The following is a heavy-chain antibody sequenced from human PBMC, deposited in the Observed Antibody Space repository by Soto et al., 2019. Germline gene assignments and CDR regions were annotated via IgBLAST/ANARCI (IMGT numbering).Heavy chain of an antibody. CDR2: INPSGGRT. CDR3: ATDYYGSGTYPYYHYGMDV. V-gene: IGHV1-46*01. Sequence: ASVKVSCKAPGYTFTSYYMHWVRQAPGQGLEWMGIINPSGGRTTYAQKFQGRVTVTRDTSTSTVYMELNSLRSEDTAVYYCATDYYGSGTYPYYHYGMDVWGQGTTVTVSS. J-gene: IGHJ6*02. D-gene: IGHD3-10*01. CDR1: GYTFTSYY.